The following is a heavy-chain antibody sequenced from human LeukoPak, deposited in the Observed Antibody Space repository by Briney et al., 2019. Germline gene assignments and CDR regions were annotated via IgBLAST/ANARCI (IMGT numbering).Heavy chain of an antibody. V-gene: IGHV3-30*18. CDR3: AKDMGTSEYSHR. Sequence: GGSLRLSCAASGFTFSSFGMHWVRQAPGRGLEWVAGISYDGSSKYYADSVKGRFTISRDNSKNTLYLQMNSLRAEDTAVYYCAKDMGTSEYSHRWGQGTLVTVSS. D-gene: IGHD2-2*01. CDR2: ISYDGSSK. CDR1: GFTFSSFG. J-gene: IGHJ5*02.